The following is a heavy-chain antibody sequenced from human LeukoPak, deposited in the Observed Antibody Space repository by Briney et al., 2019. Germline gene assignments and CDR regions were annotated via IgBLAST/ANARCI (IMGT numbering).Heavy chain of an antibody. D-gene: IGHD4-23*01. Sequence: SETLSLTCTVSGGSISGYYWSWIRQPPGEGLEWIGYIYDSGSTTYNPSLKSRVTISEDTSKNQFSLKLTSVTAADTAVYYCARDLRWGYFDSWGQGTLVTVSS. CDR1: GGSISGYY. CDR3: ARDLRWGYFDS. V-gene: IGHV4-59*01. CDR2: IYDSGST. J-gene: IGHJ4*02.